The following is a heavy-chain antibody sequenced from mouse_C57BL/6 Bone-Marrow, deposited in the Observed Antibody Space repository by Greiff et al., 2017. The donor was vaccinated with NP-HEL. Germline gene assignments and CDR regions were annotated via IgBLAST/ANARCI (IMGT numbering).Heavy chain of an antibody. CDR3: ARWGDYYGSSYFDY. CDR1: GYTFTSYW. CDR2: IDPSDSYT. D-gene: IGHD1-1*01. V-gene: IGHV1-50*01. Sequence: QVQLQHPGAELVKPGASVKLSCKASGYTFTSYWMQWVKQRPGQGLEWIGEIDPSDSYTNYNQKFKGKATLTVDTSSSTAYMQLSSLTSEDSAVYYCARWGDYYGSSYFDYWGQGTTLTVSS. J-gene: IGHJ2*01.